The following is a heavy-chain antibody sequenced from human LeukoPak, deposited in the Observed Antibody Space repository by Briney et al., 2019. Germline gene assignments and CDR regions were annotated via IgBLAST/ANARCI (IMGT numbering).Heavy chain of an antibody. CDR3: ARDGCTSTSCYDY. CDR1: GFTVSNNY. V-gene: IGHV3-66*01. Sequence: SGGSLRLSCAVSGFTVSNNYMSWVRQAPGKGLEWASVIYSGGSTYYADSVKGRFTISRDNSKNTLYLQMNSLRAEDTAVYYCARDGCTSTSCYDYWGQGTLVTVSS. D-gene: IGHD2-2*01. CDR2: IYSGGST. J-gene: IGHJ4*02.